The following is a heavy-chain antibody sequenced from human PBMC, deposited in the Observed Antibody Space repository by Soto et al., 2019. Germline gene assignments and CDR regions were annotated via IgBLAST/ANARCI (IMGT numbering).Heavy chain of an antibody. D-gene: IGHD2-21*02. CDR2: INHSGST. CDR1: GGSFSGYY. J-gene: IGHJ6*02. Sequence: PSETLSLTCAVYGGSFSGYYWSWIRQPPGKGLEWIGEINHSGSTNYNPSLKSRVTISVDTSKNQFSLKLSSVTAADTAVYYCARGLRRLLYGYYYGMDVWGQGTTVTVSS. V-gene: IGHV4-34*01. CDR3: ARGLRRLLYGYYYGMDV.